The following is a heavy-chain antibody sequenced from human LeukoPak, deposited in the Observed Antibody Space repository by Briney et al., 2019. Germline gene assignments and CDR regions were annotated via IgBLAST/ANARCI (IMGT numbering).Heavy chain of an antibody. D-gene: IGHD3-16*01. V-gene: IGHV4-39*01. CDR1: GGSISSSSYY. J-gene: IGHJ5*02. Sequence: SETLSLTCTVSGGSISSSSYYWGWIRQPPGKGLEWIGSIYYSGSTYYNPSLKSRVTISVDTSKNQFSLKLSSVTAADTAVYYCARLVPAYVPNWFDPWGQGTLVTVSS. CDR3: ARLVPAYVPNWFDP. CDR2: IYYSGST.